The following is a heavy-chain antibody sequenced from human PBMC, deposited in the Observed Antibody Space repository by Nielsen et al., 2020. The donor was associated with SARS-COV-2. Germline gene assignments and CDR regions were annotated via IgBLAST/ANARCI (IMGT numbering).Heavy chain of an antibody. Sequence: ASVKVSCKASGYTFTGYYMHWVRQAPGQGLEWMGRINPNSGGTNYVQKFQGRVTMTRDTSTSTAYMELSRLRSDDTAVYYCARDLGPWGSGSNNWFDPWGQGTLVTVSS. V-gene: IGHV1-2*06. CDR1: GYTFTGYY. D-gene: IGHD3-10*01. CDR2: INPNSGGT. CDR3: ARDLGPWGSGSNNWFDP. J-gene: IGHJ5*02.